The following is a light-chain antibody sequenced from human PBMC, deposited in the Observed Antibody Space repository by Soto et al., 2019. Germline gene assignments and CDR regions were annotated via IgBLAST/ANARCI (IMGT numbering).Light chain of an antibody. CDR1: QTLISNY. CDR3: QQYGSSPLT. V-gene: IGKV3-20*01. Sequence: ENVLTQSPGTLSLSPGERATLSCRASQTLISNYLAWYQQKPGQSPRLLVYGTSTRATGIPDRFSGSGSGTDFTLSINRLEPEDFGLYYCQQYGSSPLTFGGGTKVEIK. J-gene: IGKJ4*01. CDR2: GTS.